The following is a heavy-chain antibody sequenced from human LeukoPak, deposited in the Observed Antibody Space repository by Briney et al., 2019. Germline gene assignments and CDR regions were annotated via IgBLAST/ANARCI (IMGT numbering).Heavy chain of an antibody. V-gene: IGHV4-59*10. Sequence: KPSETLSLTCAVYAGSFSGYYWSWIRQPAGKGLEWIGRIYTSGSTNYNPSLKSRVTMSVDTSKNQFSLKLSSVTAADTAVYYCARVRSASMLGVTSWFDPWGQGTLVTVSS. J-gene: IGHJ5*02. CDR1: AGSFSGYY. CDR3: ARVRSASMLGVTSWFDP. D-gene: IGHD3-10*02. CDR2: IYTSGST.